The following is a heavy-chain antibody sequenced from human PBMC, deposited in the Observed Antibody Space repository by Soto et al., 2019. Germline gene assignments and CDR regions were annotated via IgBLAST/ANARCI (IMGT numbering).Heavy chain of an antibody. V-gene: IGHV3-23*01. D-gene: IGHD4-17*01. J-gene: IGHJ4*02. Sequence: GGALRLSCAASGFTFNNYALSVGRQTPEKGREWVSAIGGIGSSPYYADSVRGRFTISRDNFKNTLYLQRNSLRAEDTAVYYCAKDGYADSVGRRFDSWGPGPLVTVPS. CDR2: IGGIGSSP. CDR1: GFTFNNYA. CDR3: AKDGYADSVGRRFDS.